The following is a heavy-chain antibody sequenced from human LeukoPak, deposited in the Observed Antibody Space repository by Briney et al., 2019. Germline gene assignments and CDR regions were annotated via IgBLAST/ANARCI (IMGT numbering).Heavy chain of an antibody. CDR3: AREVSHSGYFEY. V-gene: IGHV4-59*01. CDR1: GASISTYY. Sequence: SETLSLTCTVSGASISTYYWSWIRQPPGKGLEWIGYIQYSGNTNYNPPLKSRVTISADTSKNQFSLRLSSVTAADTAVYYRAREVSHSGYFEYWGQGALVTVSS. J-gene: IGHJ4*02. CDR2: IQYSGNT. D-gene: IGHD1-26*01.